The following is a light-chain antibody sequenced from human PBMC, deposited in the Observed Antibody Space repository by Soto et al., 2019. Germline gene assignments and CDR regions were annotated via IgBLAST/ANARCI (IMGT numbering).Light chain of an antibody. CDR3: QQYDSFSLT. V-gene: IGKV1-5*03. CDR2: KAS. CDR1: QSISSW. Sequence: DIQMTQSPSTLSASVGDRVTITCRASQSISSWLAWYQQKPGKAPKRLIYKASSLESGVPSRFSGSGSGTEFTLNISSLQPDDFATYYCQQYDSFSLTFGGGTKVEIK. J-gene: IGKJ4*01.